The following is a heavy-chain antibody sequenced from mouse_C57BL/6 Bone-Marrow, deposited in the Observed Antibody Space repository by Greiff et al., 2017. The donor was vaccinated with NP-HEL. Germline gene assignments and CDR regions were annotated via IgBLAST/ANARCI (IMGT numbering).Heavy chain of an antibody. Sequence: EVQLQQSGAELVRPGASVKLSCTASGFNIKDYYMHWVKQRPEQGLEWIGRIDPEDGDTEYAPKFQGKATMTADTSSNTAYLQLSSLTSEDTAGYYCTTDYYGSSSWYFDVWGTGTTVTVSS. J-gene: IGHJ1*03. V-gene: IGHV14-1*01. D-gene: IGHD1-1*01. CDR2: IDPEDGDT. CDR1: GFNIKDYY. CDR3: TTDYYGSSSWYFDV.